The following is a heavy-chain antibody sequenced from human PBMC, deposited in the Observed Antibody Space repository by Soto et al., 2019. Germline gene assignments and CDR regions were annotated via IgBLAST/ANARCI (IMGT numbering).Heavy chain of an antibody. CDR3: ARDKNDYDFWSGYSYYFDY. J-gene: IGHJ4*02. CDR2: IWYDGSNK. V-gene: IGHV3-33*01. D-gene: IGHD3-3*01. Sequence: QVQLVESGGGVVQRGRSLRLSCAASGFTFSSYGMHWVRQAPGKGLEWVAVIWYDGSNKYYADSVKGRFTISRDNSKNTLYLQMNSLRAEDTAVYYCARDKNDYDFWSGYSYYFDYWGQGTLVTVSS. CDR1: GFTFSSYG.